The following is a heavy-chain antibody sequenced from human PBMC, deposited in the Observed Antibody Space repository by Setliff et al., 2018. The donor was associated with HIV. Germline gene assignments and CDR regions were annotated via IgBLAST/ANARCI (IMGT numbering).Heavy chain of an antibody. CDR1: GYSFTSYG. CDR2: ISAYNGNK. CDR3: ARLPNPSQIVVLMPPDY. V-gene: IGHV1-18*01. Sequence: ASVKVSCKASGYSFTSYGISWVRQAPGQGLEWMGWISAYNGNKNYAQYLQDRITMTTDTSTSTAYMELRSLRSDDTAVYYCARLPNPSQIVVLMPPDYWGQGTLVTVSS. J-gene: IGHJ4*02. D-gene: IGHD3-22*01.